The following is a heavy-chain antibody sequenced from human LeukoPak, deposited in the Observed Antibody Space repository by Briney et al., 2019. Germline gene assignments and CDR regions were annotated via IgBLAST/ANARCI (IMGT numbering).Heavy chain of an antibody. CDR3: TTVTMVREIN. Sequence: KPGGSLRLLCAACGFHFRYPYKKWVRRAPAKGAEWGGRIKSKGDGGTTDYAAPVKGRFTISRDDSKNMLYLQMNSLTTEDTAVYYCTTVTMVREINWGQGTLVTVSS. V-gene: IGHV3-15*01. J-gene: IGHJ4*02. CDR2: IKSKGDGGTT. D-gene: IGHD3-10*01. CDR1: GFHFRYPY.